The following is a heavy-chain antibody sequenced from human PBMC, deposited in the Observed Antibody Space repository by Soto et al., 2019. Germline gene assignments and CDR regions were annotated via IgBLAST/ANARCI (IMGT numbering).Heavy chain of an antibody. CDR2: LSGSGGST. D-gene: IGHD3-10*01. CDR1: GFSFIKHA. V-gene: IGHV3-23*01. CDR3: ARGFSAGKGSPPDY. Sequence: HPGGSLRLSCAASGFSFIKHAMSWVRQAPGKGLEWVSGLSGSGGSTSSADSVKGRFAISRDNSRNTLYLQMNSLRDGDTAIYYCARGFSAGKGSPPDYWGQGTLVTVSS. J-gene: IGHJ4*02.